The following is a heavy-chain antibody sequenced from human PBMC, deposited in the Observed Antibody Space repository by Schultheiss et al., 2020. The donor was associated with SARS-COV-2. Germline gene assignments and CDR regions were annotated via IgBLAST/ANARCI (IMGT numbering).Heavy chain of an antibody. J-gene: IGHJ6*02. V-gene: IGHV4-39*01. Sequence: SETLSLTCTVSGGSISSYYWSWIRQPPGKGLEWIGSIYYTGSIYYSPSLKSRVIISVDTSKNQFSLKLSSVTAADTAVYYCARARGLWYYDSSGLKNYGMDVWGQGTLVTVSS. CDR1: GGSISSYY. CDR3: ARARGLWYYDSSGLKNYGMDV. CDR2: IYYTGSI. D-gene: IGHD3-22*01.